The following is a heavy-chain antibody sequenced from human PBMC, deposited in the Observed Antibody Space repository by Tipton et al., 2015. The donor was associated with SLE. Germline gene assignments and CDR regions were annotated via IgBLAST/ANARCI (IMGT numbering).Heavy chain of an antibody. CDR2: ISSSGDDT. CDR3: ASTDRRSGLVGATPQKGKYFQH. CDR1: GFTFSSYG. D-gene: IGHD1-26*01. V-gene: IGHV3-23*01. Sequence: SLRFSCAASGFTFSSYGMTWVRQAPGKGLEWVSVISSSGDDTHYADSVKGRFTISRDNSKNTLYLQMNSLRAEDTAVYYCASTDRRSGLVGATPQKGKYFQHWGQGTLVTVSS. J-gene: IGHJ1*01.